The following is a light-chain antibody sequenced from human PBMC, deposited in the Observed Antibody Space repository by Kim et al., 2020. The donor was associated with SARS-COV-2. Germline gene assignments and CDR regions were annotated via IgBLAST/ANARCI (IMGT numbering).Light chain of an antibody. CDR3: AAWDDGQSGDWV. CDR1: SSNIGSNY. CDR2: RNY. J-gene: IGLJ3*02. V-gene: IGLV1-47*01. Sequence: QRVSISCSGSSSNIGSNYVYWYQQLPGTAPKLLIYRNYERPPGVPDRFSASKSGTSTSLAISGLRSEDEAEYYCAAWDDGQSGDWVFGGGTKLTVL.